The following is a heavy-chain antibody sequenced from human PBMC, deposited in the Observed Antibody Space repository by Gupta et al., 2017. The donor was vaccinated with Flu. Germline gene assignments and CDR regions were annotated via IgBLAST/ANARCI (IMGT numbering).Heavy chain of an antibody. CDR3: AKDPSYGSSGTDAFDI. CDR1: GFTFRSYA. V-gene: IGHV3-23*01. D-gene: IGHD3-22*01. CDR2: ISGSGGST. Sequence: EVQLLESGGGLVQPGGSLRLSCAASGFTFRSYAMSWVRQDPGKGLEWVSAISGSGGSTYYADSVKGRFTISRDNSKNTLYLQMNSLRAEDTAVYYCAKDPSYGSSGTDAFDIWGQGTMVTGAS. J-gene: IGHJ3*02.